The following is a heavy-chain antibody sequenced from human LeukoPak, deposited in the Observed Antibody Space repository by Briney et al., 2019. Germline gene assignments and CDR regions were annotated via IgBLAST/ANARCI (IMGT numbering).Heavy chain of an antibody. CDR2: ISAYNGNT. CDR1: GYTFTSYG. D-gene: IGHD3-9*01. CDR3: ARVGLLRYFDWLSNFDY. J-gene: IGHJ4*02. Sequence: GASVKVSCKASGYTFTSYGISWVRQAPGQGLERMGWISAYNGNTNYAQKLQGRVTMTTDTSTSTAYMELRSLRSDGTAVYYCARVGLLRYFDWLSNFDYWGQGTLVTVSS. V-gene: IGHV1-18*01.